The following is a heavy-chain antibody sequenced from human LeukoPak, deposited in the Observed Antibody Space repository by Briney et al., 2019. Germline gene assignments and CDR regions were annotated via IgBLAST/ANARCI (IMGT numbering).Heavy chain of an antibody. CDR3: AKAKKRLYNWNYYTLDY. CDR1: GFTFSSYG. D-gene: IGHD1-7*01. J-gene: IGHJ4*02. Sequence: PGRSLRLSCAASGFTFSSYGMHWVRQAPGKGLEWVAVISYDGSNKYYADSVKGRFTISRDNSKNTLYLQMNSLRAEDTAVYYCAKAKKRLYNWNYYTLDYWGQGTLVTVSS. CDR2: ISYDGSNK. V-gene: IGHV3-30*18.